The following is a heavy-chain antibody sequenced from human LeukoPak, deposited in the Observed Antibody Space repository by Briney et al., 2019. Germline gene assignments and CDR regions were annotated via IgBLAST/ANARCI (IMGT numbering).Heavy chain of an antibody. Sequence: GGSLRLSCAASGFTFSSYAMHWVRQAPGKGLEWVAVISYDGSNKYYADSVKGRFTISRDNSKNTLYLQMNSLRAEDMALYYCAKDGDFWSGAYFDYWGQGTLVTVSS. V-gene: IGHV3-30-3*01. J-gene: IGHJ4*02. D-gene: IGHD3-3*01. CDR1: GFTFSSYA. CDR3: AKDGDFWSGAYFDY. CDR2: ISYDGSNK.